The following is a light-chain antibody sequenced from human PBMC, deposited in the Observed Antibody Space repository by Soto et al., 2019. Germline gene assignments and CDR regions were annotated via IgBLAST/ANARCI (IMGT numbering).Light chain of an antibody. V-gene: IGKV4-1*01. CDR3: QQYYGTPFT. Sequence: DIVMTQSPDSLAVSLGERATINCKSSQSVLYSSNNMNYLAWYQHKPGQPPKLLISWASTRESGVPDRFSGSGSGTDFTLPISSLQAEDVAVYYCQQYYGTPFTFGPGTKVDIK. CDR1: QSVLYSSNNMNY. J-gene: IGKJ3*01. CDR2: WAS.